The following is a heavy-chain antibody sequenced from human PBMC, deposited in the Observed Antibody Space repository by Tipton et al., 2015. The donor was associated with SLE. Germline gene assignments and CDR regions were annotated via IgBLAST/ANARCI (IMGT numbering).Heavy chain of an antibody. V-gene: IGHV4-39*07. CDR3: VRHPYDFWSGYFTD. D-gene: IGHD3/OR15-3a*01. CDR1: GGSISSTGYY. Sequence: GLVKPSETLSLTCTVSGGSISSTGYYWGWIRQPPGKGLEWIGSMLQSGDTYYNASLRSRVTTSLHTSKNQFSLKMSSVTASDTAVYFCVRHPYDFWSGYFTDWGQGTLVTVSS. CDR2: MLQSGDT. J-gene: IGHJ4*02.